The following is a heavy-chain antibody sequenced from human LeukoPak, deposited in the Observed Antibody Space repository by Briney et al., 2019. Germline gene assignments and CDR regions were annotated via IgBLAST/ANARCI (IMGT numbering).Heavy chain of an antibody. CDR2: IDDSGHTT. Sequence: GGSLRLSCAASGFTFTSHVMSWVRQTPGKELEWVSAIDDSGHTTYYADSVRGRFIISRDNSKKMLYLQMNSLRAEDTATYYCARESIRSGSLKWFDPWGQGTLVTVSS. CDR1: GFTFTSHV. D-gene: IGHD3-3*01. J-gene: IGHJ5*02. V-gene: IGHV3-23*01. CDR3: ARESIRSGSLKWFDP.